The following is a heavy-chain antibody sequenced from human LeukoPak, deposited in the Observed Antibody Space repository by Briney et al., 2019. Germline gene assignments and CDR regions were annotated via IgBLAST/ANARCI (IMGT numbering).Heavy chain of an antibody. D-gene: IGHD3-10*01. CDR3: ARASVRLVRGVMGNWFDP. J-gene: IGHJ5*02. Sequence: SETLSLTCAVYGGSFSGYYWSWIRQPPGKGLEWIGEINHSGSTNYNPSLKSRVTISVDTSKNQFSLKLSSVTAADTAVYYCARASVRLVRGVMGNWFDPWGQEPWSPSPQ. V-gene: IGHV4-34*01. CDR2: INHSGST. CDR1: GGSFSGYY.